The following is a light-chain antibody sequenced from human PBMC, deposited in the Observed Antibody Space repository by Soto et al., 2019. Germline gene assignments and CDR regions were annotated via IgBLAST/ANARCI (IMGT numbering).Light chain of an antibody. CDR3: QQYYSYPFP. CDR2: AAS. CDR1: QGISSY. J-gene: IGKJ3*01. Sequence: AIRMTQSPSSFSASTGDRVTITCRASQGISSYLAWYQQKPGKAPKLLIYAASTLQSGVPSRFSGSGSGTDFTLTISCLQSEDFATYYCQQYYSYPFPFGPGTKVYIK. V-gene: IGKV1-8*01.